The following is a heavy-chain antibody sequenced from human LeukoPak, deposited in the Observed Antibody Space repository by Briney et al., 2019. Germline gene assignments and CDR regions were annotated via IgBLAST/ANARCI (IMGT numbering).Heavy chain of an antibody. Sequence: RSQTLSLTCAISGDSVSSKNGAWNWIRQSPSRGLEWLGRTYYRSKWYDDYAGSVKGRISISPDTSKNQFSLHLYSVTPEDTAVYYCARAVGTSGWYTFDYWGQGTLVTVSS. CDR1: GDSVSSKNGA. CDR2: TYYRSKWYD. CDR3: ARAVGTSGWYTFDY. V-gene: IGHV6-1*01. J-gene: IGHJ4*02. D-gene: IGHD6-19*01.